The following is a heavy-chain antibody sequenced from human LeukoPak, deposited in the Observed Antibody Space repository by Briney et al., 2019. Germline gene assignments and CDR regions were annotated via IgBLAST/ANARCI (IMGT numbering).Heavy chain of an antibody. V-gene: IGHV3-23*01. CDR2: INPSGGST. CDR3: AKAVSHSYFDF. CDR1: GFTFSSYE. Sequence: PGGPLRLSCAASGFTFSSYEMNWVRQAPGRGLEWVSAINPSGGSTYYADSVKGRFTISRDNSKNTLYLQMNSLRAEDTALYFCAKAVSHSYFDFWGQGSLVGVSA. J-gene: IGHJ4*02. D-gene: IGHD6-19*01.